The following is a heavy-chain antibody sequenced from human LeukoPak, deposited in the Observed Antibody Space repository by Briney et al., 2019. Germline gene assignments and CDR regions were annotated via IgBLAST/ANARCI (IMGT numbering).Heavy chain of an antibody. CDR3: ARDFYFSHYYYGMDV. J-gene: IGHJ6*02. CDR2: IYYSGST. CDR1: GGSISSGDYY. D-gene: IGHD2/OR15-2a*01. Sequence: PSQTLSLTCTVSGGSISSGDYYWSWIRQPPGKGLEWIGYIYYSGSTYYNPSLKSRVTISVDTSKNQFSLKLSSVTAADTAVYYCARDFYFSHYYYGMDVWGQGTTVTVSS. V-gene: IGHV4-30-4*01.